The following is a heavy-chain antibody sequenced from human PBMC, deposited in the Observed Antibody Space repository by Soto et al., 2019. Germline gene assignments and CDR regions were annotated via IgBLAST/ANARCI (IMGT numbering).Heavy chain of an antibody. D-gene: IGHD3-10*01. Sequence: SLRLSCAASGFTFSSYAMSWVRQAPGKGLEWVSAISGSGGSTYYADSVKGRFTISRDNSKNTLYLQMNSLRAEDTAVYYCAKSGGYMVRGVIGAFDIWGQGTMVTVSS. J-gene: IGHJ3*02. CDR3: AKSGGYMVRGVIGAFDI. CDR1: GFTFSSYA. V-gene: IGHV3-23*01. CDR2: ISGSGGST.